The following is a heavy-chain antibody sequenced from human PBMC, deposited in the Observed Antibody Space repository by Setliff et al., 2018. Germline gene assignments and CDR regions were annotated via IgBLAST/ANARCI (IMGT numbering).Heavy chain of an antibody. CDR1: GYTFTSYG. D-gene: IGHD3-3*01. Sequence: ASVKVSCKASGYTFTSYGISWVRQAPGQGLEWMGGFDPEDGETIYAQKFQGRVTMTEDTSTDTAYMELSSLRSEDTAVYYCATGFVGFGVVPRALDVWGKGTTVTVSS. CDR2: FDPEDGET. V-gene: IGHV1-24*01. J-gene: IGHJ6*04. CDR3: ATGFVGFGVVPRALDV.